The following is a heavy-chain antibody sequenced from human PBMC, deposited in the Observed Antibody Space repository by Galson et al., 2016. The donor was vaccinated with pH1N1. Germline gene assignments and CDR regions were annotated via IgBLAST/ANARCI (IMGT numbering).Heavy chain of an antibody. V-gene: IGHV1-2*02. Sequence: SVKVYCKASGYNFNIYYIHWVRQAPGQGLQWMGWIDPNSGTTYYAQKFQGRVTMTRDTSISTAYMELSRLTSDDTALYYCARILRTLVFDYWGQGTLVTVSS. J-gene: IGHJ4*02. CDR3: ARILRTLVFDY. CDR2: IDPNSGTT. CDR1: GYNFNIYY. D-gene: IGHD3-9*01.